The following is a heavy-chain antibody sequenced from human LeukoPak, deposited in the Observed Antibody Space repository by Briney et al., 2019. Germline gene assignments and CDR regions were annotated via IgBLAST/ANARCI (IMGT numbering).Heavy chain of an antibody. CDR1: GFTFSTYA. Sequence: PGGSLRLSCAASGFTFSTYAMSWVRQAPGKGLEWVSAISGNGGTTYRADSVKGRLTISRDNSKNTLYLQMNSLRAEDTALYYCAKEGYGSTWNADFDFWGQGTLVTVSS. J-gene: IGHJ4*02. CDR2: ISGNGGTT. V-gene: IGHV3-23*01. D-gene: IGHD6-13*01. CDR3: AKEGYGSTWNADFDF.